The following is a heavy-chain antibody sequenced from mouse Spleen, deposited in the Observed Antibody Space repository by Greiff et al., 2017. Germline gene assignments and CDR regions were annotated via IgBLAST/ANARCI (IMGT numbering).Heavy chain of an antibody. CDR3: ARWGDGYYLAWFAY. V-gene: IGHV1-69*01. D-gene: IGHD2-3*01. J-gene: IGHJ3*01. CDR1: GYTFTSYW. CDR2: IDPSDSYA. Sequence: QVQLQQSGAELVMPGASVKLSCKASGYTFTSYWIHWVKQRPGQGLEWIGEIDPSDSYANYNQKFKGKATLTVDKSSSTAYMQLSSLTSEDSAVYYCARWGDGYYLAWFAYWGQGTLVTVSA.